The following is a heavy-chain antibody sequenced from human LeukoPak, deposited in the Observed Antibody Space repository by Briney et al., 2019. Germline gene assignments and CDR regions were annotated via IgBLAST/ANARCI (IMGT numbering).Heavy chain of an antibody. CDR1: GFTFSGSA. D-gene: IGHD2-15*01. J-gene: IGHJ3*02. V-gene: IGHV3-73*01. CDR3: TRLAGGDAFDI. Sequence: GGSLRLSCAASGFTFSGSAMHWVRQACGKGLEWVGRIRSKANGYTTAYGASVKGRFTISRDDSQRATYVQMNSLKIEDTAVYYCTRLAGGDAFDIWGPGTMVTVSS. CDR2: IRSKANGYTT.